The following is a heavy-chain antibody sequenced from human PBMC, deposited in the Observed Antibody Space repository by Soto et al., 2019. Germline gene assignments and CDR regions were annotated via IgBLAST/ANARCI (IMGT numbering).Heavy chain of an antibody. J-gene: IGHJ3*02. CDR2: IHYLGST. V-gene: IGHV4-31*03. CDR3: ARDSLESSRWSESPGALNI. Sequence: LSLTCTFSRGSISIGRYYWRVIRQHPVKGLEWIGYIHYLGSTYYNESLRCRVTISVDTSKNQCSPKLSSVTAADTAVYYCARDSLESSRWSESPGALNICGQGTMVTVSS. CDR1: RGSISIGRYY. D-gene: IGHD6-13*01.